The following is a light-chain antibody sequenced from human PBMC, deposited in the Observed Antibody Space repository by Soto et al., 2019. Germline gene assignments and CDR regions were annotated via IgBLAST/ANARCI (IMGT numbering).Light chain of an antibody. V-gene: IGKV2-28*01. CDR2: LGS. Sequence: DIVMTQSPLSLPVTPGEPASISCRSSQSPLHSNGYNYLDWYLQKPGQSPQLLIYLGSNRASGVPDRFSGSESGTDFTLKISRVEAEDVGVYYCMQALQTPLTFGGGTKVEIQ. CDR1: QSPLHSNGYNY. CDR3: MQALQTPLT. J-gene: IGKJ4*01.